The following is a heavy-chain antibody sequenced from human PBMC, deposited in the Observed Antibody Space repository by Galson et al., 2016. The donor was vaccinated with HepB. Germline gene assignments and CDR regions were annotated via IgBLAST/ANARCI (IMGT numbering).Heavy chain of an antibody. CDR2: AFYRSKWNI. Sequence: CAISGDSVSNNSAAWNWIRQSPSRGLEWLGRAFYRSKWNINYAVFVKSRLIINPDTSKNQFTLQLNSVTPEDTAVYYCSRDESALSRRYFYYYGMDVWGQGTTVTVSS. J-gene: IGHJ6*02. V-gene: IGHV6-1*01. D-gene: IGHD3-16*01. CDR1: GDSVSNNSAA. CDR3: SRDESALSRRYFYYYGMDV.